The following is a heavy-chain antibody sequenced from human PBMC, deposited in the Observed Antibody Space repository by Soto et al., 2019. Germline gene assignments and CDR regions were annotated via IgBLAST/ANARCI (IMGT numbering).Heavy chain of an antibody. CDR2: IIPIFGTA. CDR1: GGTFSSYA. D-gene: IGHD3-3*01. J-gene: IGHJ6*02. CDR3: ARESTGITIFGVVQADYYYGMDV. Sequence: SAKVSCKASGGTFSSYAISWVRQDPGKGLEWMGGIIPIFGTANYAQKFQGRVTITADESTSTAYMELSSLRSEDTAVYYCARESTGITIFGVVQADYYYGMDVWGQGTTVTVSS. V-gene: IGHV1-69*13.